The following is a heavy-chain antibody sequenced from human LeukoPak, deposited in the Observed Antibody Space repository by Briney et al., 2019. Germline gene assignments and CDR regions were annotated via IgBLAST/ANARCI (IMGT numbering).Heavy chain of an antibody. CDR1: GFTFINAW. Sequence: GGSLRLSCAASGFTFINAWMSWVRQAPGKGLEWVGRIKSKTDGGTTDYAAPVKGRFTISRDDSKNTLYLQMNSLKTEDTAVYYCTTDYGDYTFDYWGQGTLVTVSS. D-gene: IGHD4-17*01. CDR2: IKSKTDGGTT. CDR3: TTDYGDYTFDY. J-gene: IGHJ4*02. V-gene: IGHV3-15*01.